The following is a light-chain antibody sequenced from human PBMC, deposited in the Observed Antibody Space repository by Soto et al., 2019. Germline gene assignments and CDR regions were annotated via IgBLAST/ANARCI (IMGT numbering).Light chain of an antibody. Sequence: LSFIKGKKATPPGGATQSVPTRLAWYQHKPGQAPTLLMSGASNRSSGFPVRFSGSGSGTDFTLTITRLEPEDFTLYYCQESDLSPITFGLGTRLEI. J-gene: IGKJ5*01. CDR2: GAS. CDR3: QESDLSPIT. V-gene: IGKV3-20*01. CDR1: QSVPTR.